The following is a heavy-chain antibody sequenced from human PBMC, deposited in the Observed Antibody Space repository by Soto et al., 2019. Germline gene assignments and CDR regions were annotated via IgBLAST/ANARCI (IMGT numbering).Heavy chain of an antibody. CDR3: AKGCLAAGTDVGYYFDY. D-gene: IGHD6-13*01. J-gene: IGHJ4*02. Sequence: PGGSLRLSCAASGFTFSSYAMSWVRQAPGKGLEWVSAISGSGGSTYYADSVKGRFTISRDNSKNTLYLQMNSLRAEDTAVYYCAKGCLAAGTDVGYYFDYWGQGTLVTVSS. V-gene: IGHV3-23*01. CDR2: ISGSGGST. CDR1: GFTFSSYA.